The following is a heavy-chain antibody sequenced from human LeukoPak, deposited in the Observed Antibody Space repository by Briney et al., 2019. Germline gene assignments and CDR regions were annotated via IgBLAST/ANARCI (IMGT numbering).Heavy chain of an antibody. D-gene: IGHD3-22*01. V-gene: IGHV3-23*01. CDR3: AKFKGHYYYDSNGYCDN. J-gene: IGHJ4*02. CDR2: ISAADGDNT. Sequence: GGSLRLSCVASGFTFRNFAMSWVRQAPGKGLEWVSAISAADGDNTYYADSVKGRFTISRDNSENTLHLQMSSLRAEDTAVYYCAKFKGHYYYDSNGYCDNWGQGTLVTVSS. CDR1: GFTFRNFA.